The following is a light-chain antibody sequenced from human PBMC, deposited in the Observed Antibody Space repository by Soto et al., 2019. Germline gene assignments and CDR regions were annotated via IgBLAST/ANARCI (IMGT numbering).Light chain of an antibody. CDR3: QQFGGSPPSWT. CDR2: GAS. CDR1: QSVSSNS. Sequence: ESVLTQSPGTLSLSPGERATLSCRASQSVSSNSLAWYQQKPGQAPRLLIYGASSRATSTPDRFSGSGSGTDFTLTISRLEPEDFTVDYYQQFGGSPPSWTFGQGTKVEI. V-gene: IGKV3-20*01. J-gene: IGKJ1*01.